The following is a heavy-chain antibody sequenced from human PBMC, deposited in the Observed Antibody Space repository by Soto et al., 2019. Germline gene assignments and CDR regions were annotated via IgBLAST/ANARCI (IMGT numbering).Heavy chain of an antibody. CDR2: IKQDGSES. CDR1: GFTFSNYC. V-gene: IGHV3-7*01. CDR3: ASARHIGP. D-gene: IGHD2-21*01. Sequence: LRLSCAASGFTFSNYCMSWVRQALGKGLEWVANIKQDGSESNYADSVKGRFTISRDNAENSLYLQMTSLRAEDTAVYYCASARHIGPWGQGFLVTFSS. J-gene: IGHJ5*02.